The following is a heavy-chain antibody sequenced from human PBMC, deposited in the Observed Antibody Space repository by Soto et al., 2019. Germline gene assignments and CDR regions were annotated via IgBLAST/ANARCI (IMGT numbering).Heavy chain of an antibody. D-gene: IGHD3-3*01. CDR2: MNPNSGNT. Sequence: ASVKVSCKASGYTFTSYDINWVRQATGQGLEWMGWMNPNSGNTGYAQKFQGRVTMTRNTSISTAYMELSSLRSEDTAVYYCARVPNRPYYDFWSGNNWFDPWGQGTLVTVSS. CDR3: ARVPNRPYYDFWSGNNWFDP. V-gene: IGHV1-8*01. J-gene: IGHJ5*02. CDR1: GYTFTSYD.